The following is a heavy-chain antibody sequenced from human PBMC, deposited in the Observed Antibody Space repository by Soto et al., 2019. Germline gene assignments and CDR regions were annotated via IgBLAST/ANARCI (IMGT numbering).Heavy chain of an antibody. CDR1: GFTFSSYG. V-gene: IGHV3-30*18. CDR2: ISYDGSNK. D-gene: IGHD6-13*01. J-gene: IGHJ4*02. Sequence: QVQLVESGGGVVQPGRSLRLSCAASGFTFSSYGMHWVRQAPGKGLEWVAVISYDGSNKYYADSVKGRFTISRDNPKNTLYLQMNSLRAEDTAVYYCAKEIGSSPGSYWGQGTLVTVSS. CDR3: AKEIGSSPGSY.